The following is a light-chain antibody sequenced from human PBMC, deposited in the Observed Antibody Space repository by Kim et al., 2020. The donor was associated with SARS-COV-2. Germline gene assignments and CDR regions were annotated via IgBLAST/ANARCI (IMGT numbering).Light chain of an antibody. J-gene: IGLJ3*02. Sequence: KTVITSCTRSSGSIGSNYVQWYQQRPGSAPTIAIYEDNQRPSGVPDRFSGSIDSYSNTASLTISGLKTEDEADYYCQSYDRTNSWVFGGGTQLTVL. CDR1: SGSIGSNY. CDR3: QSYDRTNSWV. V-gene: IGLV6-57*03. CDR2: EDN.